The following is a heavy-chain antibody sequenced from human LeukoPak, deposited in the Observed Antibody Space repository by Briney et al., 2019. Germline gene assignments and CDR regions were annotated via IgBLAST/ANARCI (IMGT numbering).Heavy chain of an antibody. J-gene: IGHJ1*01. V-gene: IGHV3-11*01. CDR1: GSNFGDYY. CDR3: ARDDIVSQH. Sequence: GESLRLSCAASGSNFGDYYMSWTRKAPGKGLEWISYISTGGGTIKYADSVKGRFTISRDNANNYLYLQMDSLRGDDTAVYFCARDDIVSQHWGQGTLVTVSS. D-gene: IGHD5-12*01. CDR2: ISTGGGTI.